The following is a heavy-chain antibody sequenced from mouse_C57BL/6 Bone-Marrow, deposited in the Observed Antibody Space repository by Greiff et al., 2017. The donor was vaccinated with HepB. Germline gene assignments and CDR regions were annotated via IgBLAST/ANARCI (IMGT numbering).Heavy chain of an antibody. CDR3: AITTVVATDY. CDR1: GYSITSGYY. Sequence: ESGPGLVKPSQSLSLTCSVTGYSITSGYYWNWIRQFPGNKLEWMGYISYDGSNNSNPSLKNRISITRDTSKNQFFLKLNSVTTEDTATYYCAITTVVATDYWGQGTSVTVSS. V-gene: IGHV3-6*01. CDR2: ISYDGSN. D-gene: IGHD1-1*01. J-gene: IGHJ4*01.